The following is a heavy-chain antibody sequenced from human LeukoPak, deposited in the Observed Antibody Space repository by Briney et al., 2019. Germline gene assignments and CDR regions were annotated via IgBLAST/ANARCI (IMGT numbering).Heavy chain of an antibody. D-gene: IGHD6-19*01. J-gene: IGHJ4*02. CDR2: IEKDGSEI. CDR1: GFTFSNYW. CDR3: AAGAGWLIDW. Sequence: GGSLRLSCAASGFTFSNYWMNWVRQAQGKGMEWVAIIEKDGSEILYVDSVKGRFTISRDNAKNSLYLQMNSLRAEDTAVYYCAAGAGWLIDWWGQGTLVTVSS. V-gene: IGHV3-7*01.